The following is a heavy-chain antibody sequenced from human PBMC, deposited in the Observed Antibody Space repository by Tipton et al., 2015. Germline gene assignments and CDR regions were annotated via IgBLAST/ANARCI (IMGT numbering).Heavy chain of an antibody. CDR2: IHYGGTT. D-gene: IGHD1-14*01. V-gene: IGHV4-61*01. J-gene: IGHJ3*02. CDR3: ARDDHQVNAFDI. CDR1: GYSISSGYF. Sequence: GLVKPSETLSLTCDVSGYSISSGYFWTWIRQAPGKGLEWIGYIHYGGTTNYNPSLKSRVTISLDTSKNQLSLKLTSVTAADAAVYYCARDDHQVNAFDIWGQGTMVTVSS.